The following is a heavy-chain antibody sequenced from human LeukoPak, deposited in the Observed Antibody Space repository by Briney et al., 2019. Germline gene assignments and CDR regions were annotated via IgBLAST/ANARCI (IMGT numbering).Heavy chain of an antibody. CDR1: GGSFSGYY. V-gene: IGHV4-34*01. Sequence: SETLSLTCAVYGGSFSGYYWSWIRQPPGKGLEWIGKINHSGSTNYNPSLKSRVTISVDTSKNQFSLKLSSVTAADTAVYYCARLPGYSSSWYGYYYMDVWGKGTTVTVSS. CDR2: INHSGST. J-gene: IGHJ6*03. D-gene: IGHD6-13*01. CDR3: ARLPGYSSSWYGYYYMDV.